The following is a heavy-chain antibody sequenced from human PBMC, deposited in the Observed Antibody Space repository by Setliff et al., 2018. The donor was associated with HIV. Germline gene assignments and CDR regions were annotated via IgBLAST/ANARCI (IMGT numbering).Heavy chain of an antibody. CDR3: ARLGPPDDYGDLGGVDY. J-gene: IGHJ4*02. D-gene: IGHD4-17*01. CDR2: ISSSGSYI. Sequence: GGSLRLSCAVSGFTFITSTMNWVRQAPGKGLEWVASISSSGSYIHFADSVKGRFTISRDNAKNSLFLQMDSLRAEDTAVYYCARLGPPDDYGDLGGVDYWGQGTLVTVSS. V-gene: IGHV3-21*03. CDR1: GFTFITST.